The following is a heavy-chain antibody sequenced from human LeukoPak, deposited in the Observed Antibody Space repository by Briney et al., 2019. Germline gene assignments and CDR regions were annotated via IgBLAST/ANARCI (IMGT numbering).Heavy chain of an antibody. V-gene: IGHV4-59*01. D-gene: IGHD4-11*01. J-gene: IGHJ4*02. CDR3: AREGVTKYYFDY. CDR1: GGSISRYY. CDR2: IYYSGST. Sequence: KPSETLSLTCTVSGGSISRYYWSWIRQPPGKGLEWIGYIYYSGSTDYNPSLKSRVTISVDTSKNQFSLKLSSVTAADTAVYYCAREGVTKYYFDYWGQGTLVTVSS.